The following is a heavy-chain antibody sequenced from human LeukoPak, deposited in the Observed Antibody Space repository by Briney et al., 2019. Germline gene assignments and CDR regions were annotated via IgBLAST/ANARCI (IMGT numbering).Heavy chain of an antibody. CDR3: ARDFHGDYTSDL. J-gene: IGHJ2*01. CDR1: RYTLTNYG. D-gene: IGHD4-17*01. V-gene: IGHV1-18*01. Sequence: ASVKVSCKASRYTLTNYGISWVRQAPAHGREGMGWISAYNGKTNYAQKLQGRVTMTTDTSTSTAYMELRSLSSDDTAVYYCARDFHGDYTSDLWGRGTLVTVSS. CDR2: ISAYNGKT.